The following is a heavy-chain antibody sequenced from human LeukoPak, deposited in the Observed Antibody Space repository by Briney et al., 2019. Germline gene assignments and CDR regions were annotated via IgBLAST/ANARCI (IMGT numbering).Heavy chain of an antibody. D-gene: IGHD3-22*01. CDR3: AREKVYYDSSGYYLGDAFDI. Sequence: SETLSLTCAVSGGSISSGGYYWSWIRQPPGKGLEWIGYIYHSGSTYYNPSLKSRVTISVDTSKNQFSLKLSSVTAADTAVYYCAREKVYYDSSGYYLGDAFDIWGQGTMVTVSS. J-gene: IGHJ3*02. CDR1: GGSISSGGYY. CDR2: IYHSGST. V-gene: IGHV4-30-2*01.